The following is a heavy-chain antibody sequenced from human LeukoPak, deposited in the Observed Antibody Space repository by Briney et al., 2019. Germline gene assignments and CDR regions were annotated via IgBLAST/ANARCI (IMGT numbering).Heavy chain of an antibody. D-gene: IGHD2-21*02. Sequence: SETLSLTCTASGGSISSYYWSWIRQPPGKGLEWIGYIYYSGSTNYNPSLKSRVTISVDTSKNQFSLKLSSVTAADTAVYYCARANCGGDCSSHAFDTWGKGTMVTVSS. V-gene: IGHV4-59*12. CDR1: GGSISSYY. CDR2: IYYSGST. CDR3: ARANCGGDCSSHAFDT. J-gene: IGHJ3*02.